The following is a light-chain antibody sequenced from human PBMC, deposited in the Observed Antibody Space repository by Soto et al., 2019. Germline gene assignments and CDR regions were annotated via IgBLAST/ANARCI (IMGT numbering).Light chain of an antibody. CDR3: NSYTTSSTYV. V-gene: IGLV2-14*03. J-gene: IGLJ1*01. CDR2: DVG. CDR1: SSDVGRYNY. Sequence: QSALTQPASVSGSPGQSITISCTGTSSDVGRYNYVSWYQHHPGKAPKLIFYDVGNRPSGVSERFSVSKSGYTASLTISGLQAEDEADYYCNSYTTSSTYVFGTGTKVTVL.